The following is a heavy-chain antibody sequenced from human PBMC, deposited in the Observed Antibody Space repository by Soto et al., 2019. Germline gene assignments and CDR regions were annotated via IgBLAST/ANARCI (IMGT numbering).Heavy chain of an antibody. Sequence: PSQTLSLTCAISGDSVSGNSAAWNWIRQSPSRGLEWLGRTYYRSKWYNDYAVSVKSRITINPDTSKNQFSLQLNSVTPEDTAVYYCARDSRSYYGSGRYNWFDPWGQGTLVTVSS. CDR2: TYYRSKWYN. V-gene: IGHV6-1*01. CDR3: ARDSRSYYGSGRYNWFDP. J-gene: IGHJ5*02. CDR1: GDSVSGNSAA. D-gene: IGHD3-10*01.